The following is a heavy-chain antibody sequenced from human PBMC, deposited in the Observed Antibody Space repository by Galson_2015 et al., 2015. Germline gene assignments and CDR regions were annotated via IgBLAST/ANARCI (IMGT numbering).Heavy chain of an antibody. V-gene: IGHV7-4-1*02. CDR3: ARDPDADY. D-gene: IGHD1-14*01. Sequence: SVKVSCKASGYTFTSYAMNWVRQAPGQGLEWMGWINTNTGNPTYAQGFTGRFVFSLDTSANTAYLQMSSLEAEDTAVYYCARDPDADYWGQGTLLTVSS. J-gene: IGHJ4*02. CDR2: INTNTGNP. CDR1: GYTFTSYA.